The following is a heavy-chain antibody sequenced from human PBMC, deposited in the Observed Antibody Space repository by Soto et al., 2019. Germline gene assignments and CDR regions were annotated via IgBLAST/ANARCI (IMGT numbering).Heavy chain of an antibody. Sequence: SETLSLTCTVSGGSISSYYWSWIRQPPGKGLEWIGYIYYSGSTNYNPSLKSRVTISVDTSKNQFSLKLSSVTAADTAVYYCARSGYLDAFDIWGQGTMVTVSS. CDR2: IYYSGST. D-gene: IGHD5-12*01. J-gene: IGHJ3*02. CDR1: GGSISSYY. V-gene: IGHV4-59*01. CDR3: ARSGYLDAFDI.